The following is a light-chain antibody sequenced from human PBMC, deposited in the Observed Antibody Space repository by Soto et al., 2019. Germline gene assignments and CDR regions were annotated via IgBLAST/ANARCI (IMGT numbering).Light chain of an antibody. Sequence: QSALTQPRSVSGSPGQSVTISCTGTSSDVGSYNYVSWYQQHPGKAPKLIIYEVSQRPSGVPARFSGSKSGNTASLTISGLQAEDEADYYCCSYAGNCYVFGTGTKLTVL. J-gene: IGLJ1*01. CDR3: CSYAGNCYV. CDR2: EVS. CDR1: SSDVGSYNY. V-gene: IGLV2-11*01.